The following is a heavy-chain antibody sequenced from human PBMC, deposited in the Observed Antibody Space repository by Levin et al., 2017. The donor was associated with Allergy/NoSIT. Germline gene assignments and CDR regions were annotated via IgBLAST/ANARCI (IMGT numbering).Heavy chain of an antibody. Sequence: SETLSLTCTVYGASLSGYYWTWIRQPPGKGLEWIGEINHSGTADYNPSLQSRVTMSLDTPNNQLSLRLSSVTAADTAVYFCARVDGYCSHSTCDGRRYYDYYSMDVWGEGTTVTVS. V-gene: IGHV4-34*01. CDR3: ARVDGYCSHSTCDGRRYYDYYSMDV. CDR2: INHSGTA. CDR1: GASLSGYY. J-gene: IGHJ6*03. D-gene: IGHD2-15*01.